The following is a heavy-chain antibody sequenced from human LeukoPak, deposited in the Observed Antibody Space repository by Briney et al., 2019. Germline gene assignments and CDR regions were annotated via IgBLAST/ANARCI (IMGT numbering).Heavy chain of an antibody. D-gene: IGHD3-3*01. CDR1: GFTFSSYS. CDR3: AKDALPFWSGYSSPPDY. J-gene: IGHJ4*02. Sequence: PGGSLRLSCAASGFTFSSYSMNWVRQAPGKGLEWVSSISSSSSYIYYADSVKGRFTISRDNAKNSLYLQMNSLRAEDTAVYYCAKDALPFWSGYSSPPDYWGQGTLVTVSS. V-gene: IGHV3-21*01. CDR2: ISSSSSYI.